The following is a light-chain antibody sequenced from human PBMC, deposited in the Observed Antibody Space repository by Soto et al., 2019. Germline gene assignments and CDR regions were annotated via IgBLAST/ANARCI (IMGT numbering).Light chain of an antibody. CDR3: QQYHNWPGT. CDR1: QSVSGN. Sequence: EIVMTQSPATLYVSPGERATLSCRASQSVSGNLAWYQQKPGQAPRLLIHGAFTRATGIPARFSGSGSGTEFTLTISTLQSEDFAVYYCQQYHNWPGTFGQGTKVDI. CDR2: GAF. J-gene: IGKJ1*01. V-gene: IGKV3-15*01.